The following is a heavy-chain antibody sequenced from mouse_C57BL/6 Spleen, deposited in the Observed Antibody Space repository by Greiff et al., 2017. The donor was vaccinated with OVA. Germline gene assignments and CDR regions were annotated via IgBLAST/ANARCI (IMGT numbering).Heavy chain of an antibody. J-gene: IGHJ3*01. CDR3: ARRSSGSWFAY. D-gene: IGHD3-2*02. CDR2: IDPSDSYT. Sequence: QVQLKQSGAELVKPGASVKLSCKASGYTFTSYWMQWVKQRPGQGLEWIGEIDPSDSYTNYNQKFKGKATLTVDTSSSTAYMQLSSLTSEDSAVYYCARRSSGSWFAYWGQGTLVTVSA. CDR1: GYTFTSYW. V-gene: IGHV1-50*01.